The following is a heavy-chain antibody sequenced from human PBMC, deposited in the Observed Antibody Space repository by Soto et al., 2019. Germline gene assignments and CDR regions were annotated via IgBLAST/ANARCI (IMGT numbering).Heavy chain of an antibody. CDR3: ARQTRTPDY. Sequence: GGSLRLSCAASGFTFSDYWMTWFRQAPGKGLECVANIKVDGSETYSVDSVKGRFTISRDNTKNPLYLQMNSLRADDTAVYYCARQTRTPDYWGQGTLVTVSS. D-gene: IGHD2-15*01. V-gene: IGHV3-7*03. CDR2: IKVDGSET. J-gene: IGHJ4*02. CDR1: GFTFSDYW.